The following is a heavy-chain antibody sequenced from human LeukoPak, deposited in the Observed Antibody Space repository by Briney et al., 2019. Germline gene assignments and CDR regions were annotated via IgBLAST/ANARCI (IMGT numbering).Heavy chain of an antibody. CDR1: GYTFTSYD. Sequence: ASVKVSCKASGYTFTSYDINWVRQATGQGLEWMGWMNPNSGNTGYAQKFRGRVTMTRNTSISTAYMELSSLRSEDTAVYYCARDLGRDGYNLRGFVYWGQGTLVTVSS. CDR3: ARDLGRDGYNLRGFVY. V-gene: IGHV1-8*01. J-gene: IGHJ4*02. D-gene: IGHD5-24*01. CDR2: MNPNSGNT.